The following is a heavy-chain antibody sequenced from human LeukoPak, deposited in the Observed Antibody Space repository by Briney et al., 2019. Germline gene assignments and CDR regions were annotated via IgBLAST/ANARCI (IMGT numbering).Heavy chain of an antibody. Sequence: SETPSLTCAVSGYSISSGYYWGWIRQPPGKGLEWIGSIYHSGSTYYNPSLKSRVTISVDTSKNQSSLKLSSVTAADTAVYYCARGSTSCCYGNWFDPWGQGTLVTVSS. CDR1: GYSISSGYY. J-gene: IGHJ5*02. CDR2: IYHSGST. D-gene: IGHD2-2*01. V-gene: IGHV4-38-2*01. CDR3: ARGSTSCCYGNWFDP.